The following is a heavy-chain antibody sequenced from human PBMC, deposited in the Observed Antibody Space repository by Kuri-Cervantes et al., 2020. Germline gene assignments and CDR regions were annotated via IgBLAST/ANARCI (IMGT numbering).Heavy chain of an antibody. V-gene: IGHV1-8*02. CDR2: MNPNSGNT. J-gene: IGHJ1*01. CDR3: ARFGDYDEYFQH. Sequence: ASVKVSCKASGGTFSSYAINWVRQATGQGLEWMGWMNPNSGNTGYAQKFQGRVTMTRNTSISTAYMELSSLRSEDTAVYYCARFGDYDEYFQHWGQGTLVTVSS. CDR1: GGTFSSYA. D-gene: IGHD4-17*01.